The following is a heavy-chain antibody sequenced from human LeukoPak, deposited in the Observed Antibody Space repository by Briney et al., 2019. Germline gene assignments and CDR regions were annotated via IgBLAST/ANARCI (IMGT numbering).Heavy chain of an antibody. Sequence: SVKVSCKASGGTFSSYAISWVRQAPGQGLEWMGGIIPILGTANYAQKFQGRVTITADESTSTAYMELSSLRSEDTAVYYCARGGVGATRRGYYYYMDVWGKGTTVTVSS. CDR3: ARGGVGATRRGYYYYMDV. CDR1: GGTFSSYA. D-gene: IGHD1-26*01. J-gene: IGHJ6*03. V-gene: IGHV1-69*13. CDR2: IIPILGTA.